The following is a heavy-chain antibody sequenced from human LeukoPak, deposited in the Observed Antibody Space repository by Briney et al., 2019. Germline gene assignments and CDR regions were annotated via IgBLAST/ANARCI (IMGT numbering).Heavy chain of an antibody. V-gene: IGHV4-59*01. CDR1: GGSISVYY. CDR2: IYNSGST. J-gene: IGHJ4*02. CDR3: ARDRELGY. Sequence: SETLSLTCTVSGGSISVYYWSWIRQPPGKGLEWIGCIYNSGSTNYNPSLKSRLTISVDTSKNQFSLKLGSVTAADTAVYYCARDRELGYWGQGTLVTVSS. D-gene: IGHD3-10*01.